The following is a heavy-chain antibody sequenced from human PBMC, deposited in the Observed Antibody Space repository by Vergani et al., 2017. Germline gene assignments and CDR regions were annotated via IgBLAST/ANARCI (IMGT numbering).Heavy chain of an antibody. CDR3: AGPGRHTDYGDYGRPFDY. V-gene: IGHV1-69*04. CDR2: IIPILGIA. Sequence: QVQLVQSGAEVKKPGSSVKVSCKASGGTFSSYAISWVRQAPGQGLEWMGRIIPILGIANYAQKFQGRVTITADKSTSTAYMELSSLRSEDTAVYYCAGPGRHTDYGDYGRPFDYWGQGTLVTVSS. J-gene: IGHJ4*02. D-gene: IGHD4-17*01. CDR1: GGTFSSYA.